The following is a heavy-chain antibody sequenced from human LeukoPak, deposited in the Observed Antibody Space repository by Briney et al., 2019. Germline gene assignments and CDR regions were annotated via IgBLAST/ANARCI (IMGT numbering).Heavy chain of an antibody. J-gene: IGHJ3*02. D-gene: IGHD5-12*01. Sequence: PGGSLRLSCAASGFTVSTNYMSWVRQAPGKGLEWVSIICSGGSTYYADSVKGRFTISRDISQNTLYLQMNNLRAEDTAVYYCARDLGYSAYATVRGYAVDIWGQGTMVTVSS. V-gene: IGHV3-66*01. CDR1: GFTVSTNY. CDR3: ARDLGYSAYATVRGYAVDI. CDR2: ICSGGST.